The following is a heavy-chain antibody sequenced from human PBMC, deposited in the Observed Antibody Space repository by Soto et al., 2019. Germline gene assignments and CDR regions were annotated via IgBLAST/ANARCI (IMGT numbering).Heavy chain of an antibody. CDR1: GISVYDYA. CDR2: INWDSGDI. V-gene: IGHV3-9*01. CDR3: AKDTAPGFYDANGHLDY. D-gene: IGHD2-8*01. J-gene: IGHJ4*02. Sequence: SLRLSCVVSGISVYDYAMHWVRQVPGKGLEWVSGINWDSGDIGYADSVKGRFTISRDNAKNSLYLQMNSLKTEDTALYYCAKDTAPGFYDANGHLDYWGQGTPVTVSS.